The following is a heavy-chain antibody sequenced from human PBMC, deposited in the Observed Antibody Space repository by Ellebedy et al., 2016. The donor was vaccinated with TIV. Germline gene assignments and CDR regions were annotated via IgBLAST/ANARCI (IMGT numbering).Heavy chain of an antibody. CDR1: GGSIRSYH. CDR3: ARPVSILAADWFDP. CDR2: IYYSGST. Sequence: SETLSLTCTVSGGSIRSYHWNWIRQPPGKGLEWIGYIYYSGSTNYNPSLKSRVTISVDTSKNQFSLKLSSVIAADTAVYYCARPVSILAADWFDPWGQGTLVTVSS. D-gene: IGHD6-13*01. V-gene: IGHV4-59*08. J-gene: IGHJ5*02.